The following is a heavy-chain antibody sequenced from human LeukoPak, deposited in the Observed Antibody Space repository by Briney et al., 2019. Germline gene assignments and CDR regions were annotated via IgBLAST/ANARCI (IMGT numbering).Heavy chain of an antibody. V-gene: IGHV4-59*01. CDR2: IYYSGST. Sequence: SETLSLTCTVSGGSISSYYWSWIRQPPGKGLEWIGYIYYSGSTNYNPYLKSRVTISVDTSKNQFSLKLSSVTAADTAVYYCARVVAVAAVGALDIWGQGTMVTVSS. CDR1: GGSISSYY. CDR3: ARVVAVAAVGALDI. J-gene: IGHJ3*02. D-gene: IGHD6-19*01.